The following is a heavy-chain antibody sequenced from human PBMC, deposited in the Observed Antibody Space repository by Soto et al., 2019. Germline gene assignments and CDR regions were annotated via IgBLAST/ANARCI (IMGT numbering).Heavy chain of an antibody. CDR1: GGSISSSSYY. J-gene: IGHJ6*02. V-gene: IGHV4-39*01. D-gene: IGHD3-9*01. CDR3: ARQLRYFDWLLSVDYYYYYGMDV. Sequence: PSETLSLTCTVSGGSISSSSYYWGWIRQPPGKGLEWIGSIYYSGSTYFNPSLKSRVTISVDTSKNQFSLKLSSVTAADTAVYYCARQLRYFDWLLSVDYYYYYGMDVWGQGTTVTVSS. CDR2: IYYSGST.